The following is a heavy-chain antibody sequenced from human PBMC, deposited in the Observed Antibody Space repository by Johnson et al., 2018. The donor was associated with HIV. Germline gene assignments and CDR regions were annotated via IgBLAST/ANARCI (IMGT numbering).Heavy chain of an antibody. Sequence: QVQLVESGGGVIQPGRSLRLSCVASGFTFSSYAMHWVRQAPGKGLEWVAVILFDGVYKHYAESVKGRFTISRDNSKNTLYLQMNSLRGEDTAVYYCARGPPRFARFGVAAKPNDAFDIWGHGTMVTVSS. CDR2: ILFDGVYK. CDR3: ARGPPRFARFGVAAKPNDAFDI. V-gene: IGHV3-30-3*01. J-gene: IGHJ3*02. D-gene: IGHD3-3*01. CDR1: GFTFSSYA.